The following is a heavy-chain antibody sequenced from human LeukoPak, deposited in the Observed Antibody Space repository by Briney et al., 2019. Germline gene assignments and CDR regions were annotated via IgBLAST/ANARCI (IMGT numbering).Heavy chain of an antibody. Sequence: SETLSLTCTVSGYSISSGYYWGWIRQPPGKGLEWIGRIYHSGSTYYNPSLKSRVTISVDTSKNQFSLKLSSVTAADTAVCYCARAQWLVPVGWFDPWGQGTLVTVSS. CDR2: IYHSGST. D-gene: IGHD6-19*01. CDR3: ARAQWLVPVGWFDP. J-gene: IGHJ5*02. V-gene: IGHV4-38-2*02. CDR1: GYSISSGYY.